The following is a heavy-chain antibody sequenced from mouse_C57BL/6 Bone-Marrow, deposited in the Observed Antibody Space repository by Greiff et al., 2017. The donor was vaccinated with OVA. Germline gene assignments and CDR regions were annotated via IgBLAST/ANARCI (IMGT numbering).Heavy chain of an antibody. J-gene: IGHJ2*01. Sequence: EVQLVESGAGLVKPGGSLKLSCAASGFTFSSYAMSWVRQTPEKRLEWVAYISSGGDYIYYADTVKGRFTISRDNARNTLYLQMSSLKSEDTAMYYCTRVYYYGSSYRYFDYWGQGTTLTVSS. CDR2: ISSGGDYI. CDR3: TRVYYYGSSYRYFDY. D-gene: IGHD1-1*01. V-gene: IGHV5-9-1*02. CDR1: GFTFSSYA.